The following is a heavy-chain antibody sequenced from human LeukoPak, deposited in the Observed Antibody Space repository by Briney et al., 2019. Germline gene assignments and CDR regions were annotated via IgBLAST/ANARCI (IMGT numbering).Heavy chain of an antibody. V-gene: IGHV3-23*01. J-gene: IGHJ6*02. CDR3: ARDPVRIAAAGVYGMDV. D-gene: IGHD6-13*01. CDR2: ISSSGSGGNT. CDR1: GVTLSNYA. Sequence: GGSQRLSCVASGVTLSNYAMSWARQAPGKGLEWVSGISSSGSGGNTYYADSVKGRFTISRDNSKNTLYLQMNSLRAEDTAVYYSARDPVRIAAAGVYGMDVWGQGTTVTVSS.